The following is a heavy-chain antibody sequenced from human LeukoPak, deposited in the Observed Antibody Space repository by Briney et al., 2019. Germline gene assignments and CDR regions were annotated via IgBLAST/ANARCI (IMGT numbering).Heavy chain of an antibody. CDR2: ISSSSSYT. CDR1: GFTFSGYS. Sequence: PGESLTLSCAASGFTFSGYSMNWVRQAPGKGLEWVSYISSSSSYTNYADSVKGRFTISRDNAKNSLYLQMNSLRAEDTAVYYCARDKARGAFDIWGQGTMVTVSS. J-gene: IGHJ3*02. V-gene: IGHV3-11*05. CDR3: ARDKARGAFDI.